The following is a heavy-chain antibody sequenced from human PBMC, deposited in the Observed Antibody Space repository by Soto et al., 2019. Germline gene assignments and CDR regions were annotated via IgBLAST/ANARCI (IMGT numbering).Heavy chain of an antibody. CDR2: ISYDGNYK. CDR3: ARDRLSDCKSGTCSGVDY. CDR1: GFSFRIYG. V-gene: IGHV3-33*01. Sequence: GGSLRLSCAASGFSFRIYGMHWVRQAPGKGLEWLAVISYDGNYKNYADSVKGRFTISRDNSRDTLHLQMNSLRAEDTAVYYCARDRLSDCKSGTCSGVDYWGQGDLVTVSS. D-gene: IGHD2-21*01. J-gene: IGHJ4*02.